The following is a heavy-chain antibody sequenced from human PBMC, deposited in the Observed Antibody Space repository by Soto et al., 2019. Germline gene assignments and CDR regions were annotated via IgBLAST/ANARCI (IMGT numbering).Heavy chain of an antibody. CDR3: AIGRAPFDT. V-gene: IGHV4-59*01. J-gene: IGHJ5*02. CDR1: GGSISSYY. D-gene: IGHD2-15*01. Sequence: SETLSLTCTVSGGSISSYYLSWIRQPPGKGLEWIGYIYYSGSTNYNPSLKSRVTISVDTSKNQFSLKLSSVTAADTAVYYCAIGRAPFDTWGQETLVT. CDR2: IYYSGST.